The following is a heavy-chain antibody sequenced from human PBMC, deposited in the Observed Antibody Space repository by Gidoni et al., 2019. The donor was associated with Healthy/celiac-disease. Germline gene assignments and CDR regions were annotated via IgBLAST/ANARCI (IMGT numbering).Heavy chain of an antibody. CDR2: IYTSGST. J-gene: IGHJ3*02. CDR3: ARDASLRAFDI. Sequence: QVQLQESGPGLVKPSQTLSLTCTASGGSISSGSYYWSWIRQPAGKGLEWIGRIYTSGSTNYNPSLKSRVTISVDTSKNQFSLKLSSVTAADTAVYYCARDASLRAFDIWGQGTMVTVSS. CDR1: GGSISSGSYY. V-gene: IGHV4-61*02. D-gene: IGHD5-12*01.